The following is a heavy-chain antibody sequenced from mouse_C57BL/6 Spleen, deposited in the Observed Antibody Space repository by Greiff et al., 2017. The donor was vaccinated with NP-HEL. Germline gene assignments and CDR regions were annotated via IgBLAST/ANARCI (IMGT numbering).Heavy chain of an antibody. D-gene: IGHD1-1*01. CDR3: ARSYYYGSSRRSGFAY. Sequence: QVQLKQPGAELVKPGASVKMSCKASGYTFTSYWITWVKQRPGQGLEWIGDIYPGSGSTNYNEKFKSKATLTVDTSSSTAYMQLSSLTSEDSAVYYCARSYYYGSSRRSGFAYWGQGTLVTVSA. CDR1: GYTFTSYW. J-gene: IGHJ3*01. CDR2: IYPGSGST. V-gene: IGHV1-55*01.